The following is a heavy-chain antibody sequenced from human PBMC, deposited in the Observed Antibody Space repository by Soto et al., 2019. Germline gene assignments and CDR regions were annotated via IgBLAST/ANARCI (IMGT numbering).Heavy chain of an antibody. D-gene: IGHD2-21*01. Sequence: ASVKVSCKASGYTFSNYVIAWLRQAPGQGLEWMAWISGYNGNTHYAQNFQDRIIMTIDTSTGTAYMELRSLRSDDTALYYCARRKYGGPENYKALEYWGQGTLVTVPS. CDR3: ARRKYGGPENYKALEY. V-gene: IGHV1-18*01. CDR1: GYTFSNYV. J-gene: IGHJ4*02. CDR2: ISGYNGNT.